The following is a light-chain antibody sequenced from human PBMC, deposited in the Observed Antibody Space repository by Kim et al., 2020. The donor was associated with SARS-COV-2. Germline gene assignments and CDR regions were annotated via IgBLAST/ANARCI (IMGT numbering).Light chain of an antibody. CDR3: QQYNGSPREGPFT. V-gene: IGKV3-20*01. CDR1: QSVSNNF. CDR2: GAT. J-gene: IGKJ3*01. Sequence: EIVLTQSPGTLSLSPGERATLSCRASQSVSNNFLAWYQQKPGQSPRLLIYGATNRATGVPDRFSGSGSGTGFTLTISRLEPEDFAVYYCQQYNGSPREGPFTFGPGTRVDIK.